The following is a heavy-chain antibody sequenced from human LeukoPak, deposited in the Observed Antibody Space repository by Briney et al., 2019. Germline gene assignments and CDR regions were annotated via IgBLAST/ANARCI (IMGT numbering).Heavy chain of an antibody. CDR3: ARLSPFRYSFGYYYYYGMDV. J-gene: IGHJ6*02. Sequence: SVKVSCKASGYTFTGYYMHWVRQAPGQGLEWMGRIIPILGIANYAQKFQGRVTITADKSTSTAYMELSSLRSEDTAVYFCARLSPFRYSFGYYYYYGMDVWGQGTTVTVSS. CDR2: IIPILGIA. D-gene: IGHD3-16*01. V-gene: IGHV1-69*02. CDR1: GYTFTGYY.